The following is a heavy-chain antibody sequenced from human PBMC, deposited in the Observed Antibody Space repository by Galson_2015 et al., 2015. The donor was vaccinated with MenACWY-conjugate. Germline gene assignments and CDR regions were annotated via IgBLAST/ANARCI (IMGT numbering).Heavy chain of an antibody. Sequence: LSLTCTVSGGSIRSGGYYWSWLRQPPGKGLEWIGYIYYSGTTYYNPSLKSRVIISLDTSKKQFSLKLSSVTAADTAVYYCAREWSSIFKFDPWGQGTLVTVSS. V-gene: IGHV4-31*03. D-gene: IGHD6-13*01. CDR1: GGSIRSGGYY. J-gene: IGHJ5*02. CDR2: IYYSGTT. CDR3: AREWSSIFKFDP.